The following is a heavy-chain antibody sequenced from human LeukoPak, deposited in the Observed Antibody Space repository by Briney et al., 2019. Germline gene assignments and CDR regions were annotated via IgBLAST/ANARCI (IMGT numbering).Heavy chain of an antibody. D-gene: IGHD3-22*01. V-gene: IGHV3-7*01. CDR1: GFTFSSYW. CDR3: AKSYYYDSSRPSGHNY. CDR2: INQDGSEK. J-gene: IGHJ4*02. Sequence: GGSLRLSCAASGFTFSSYWMTWVRQAPGKGLEWVANINQDGSEKYYADSVKGRFTISRDNSKNTLYLQMNSLRAEDTAVYYCAKSYYYDSSRPSGHNYWGQGTLVTVSS.